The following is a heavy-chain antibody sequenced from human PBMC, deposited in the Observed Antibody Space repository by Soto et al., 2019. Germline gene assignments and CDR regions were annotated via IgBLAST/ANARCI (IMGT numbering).Heavy chain of an antibody. Sequence: GESLKISCKGSGYSFTSYWISWVRQMPGKGLEWMGRIDPSDSYTNYSPSFQGHVTISADKSISTAYLQWSSLKASDTAMYYCARLWDLTTVTSLGMDVWGQGTTVTVPS. J-gene: IGHJ6*02. D-gene: IGHD4-17*01. CDR1: GYSFTSYW. V-gene: IGHV5-10-1*01. CDR2: IDPSDSYT. CDR3: ARLWDLTTVTSLGMDV.